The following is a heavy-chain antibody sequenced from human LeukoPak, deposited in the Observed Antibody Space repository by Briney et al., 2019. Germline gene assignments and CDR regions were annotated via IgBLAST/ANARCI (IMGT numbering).Heavy chain of an antibody. CDR2: INPSGGST. CDR3: ARAGQQRLVGHY. D-gene: IGHD6-13*01. J-gene: IGHJ4*02. Sequence: ASVKVSCKASGYTFSSYYMHWVRQAPGQGLEWMGMINPSGGSTSYAQKFQGRVTMTRDTSTSTVYMELSSLRSEDTAVYYCARAGQQRLVGHYWGQGTLVTVSS. V-gene: IGHV1-46*01. CDR1: GYTFSSYY.